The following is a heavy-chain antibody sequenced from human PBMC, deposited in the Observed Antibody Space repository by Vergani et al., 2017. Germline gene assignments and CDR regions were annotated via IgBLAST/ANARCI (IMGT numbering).Heavy chain of an antibody. CDR2: IYTSGST. J-gene: IGHJ3*02. Sequence: QVQLQESGPGLVKPSQTLSLTCTVSGGSLSSGSYYWSWIRQPAGKGLEWIGRIYTSGSTNYNPSLKSRVTISVDTSKNQCTLKLSYVTAADSAVSYCARGLGSDRAFDIWGQGTMVTVSS. CDR3: ARGLGSDRAFDI. V-gene: IGHV4-61*02. CDR1: GGSLSSGSYY.